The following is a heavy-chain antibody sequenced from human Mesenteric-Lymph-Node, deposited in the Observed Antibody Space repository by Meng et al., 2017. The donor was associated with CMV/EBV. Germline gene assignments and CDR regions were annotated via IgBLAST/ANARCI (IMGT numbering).Heavy chain of an antibody. D-gene: IGHD2-15*01. CDR3: ARDPGYCSGGACQGATPFCYYGMDI. J-gene: IGHJ6*02. V-gene: IGHV4-38-2*02. CDR1: GYSISSGYY. CDR2: IYHSGST. Sequence: SETLSLTCTVSGYSISSGYYWGWIRQPPGKGLEWIGSIYHSGSTYYNPSLKSRVTISVDTSKNQFSLKLSSVTAADTAVYYCARDPGYCSGGACQGATPFCYYGMDIWGQGTTVTVSS.